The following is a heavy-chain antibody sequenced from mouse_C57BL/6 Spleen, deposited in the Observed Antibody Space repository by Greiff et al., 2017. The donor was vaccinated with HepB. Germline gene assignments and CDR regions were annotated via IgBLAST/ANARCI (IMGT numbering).Heavy chain of an antibody. Sequence: EVQLVESGEGLVKPGGSLKLSCAASGFTFSSYAMSWVRQTPEKRLEWVAYISSGGDYIYYADTVKGRFTISRDNARNTLYLQMSSLKSEDTAMYYCTREWLLRSSYWYFDVWGTGTTVTVSS. CDR3: TREWLLRSSYWYFDV. CDR1: GFTFSSYA. J-gene: IGHJ1*03. V-gene: IGHV5-9-1*02. CDR2: ISSGGDYI. D-gene: IGHD2-3*01.